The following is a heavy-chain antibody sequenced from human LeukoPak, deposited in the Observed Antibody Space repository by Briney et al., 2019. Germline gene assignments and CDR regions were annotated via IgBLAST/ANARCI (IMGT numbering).Heavy chain of an antibody. Sequence: PSETLSLTCTVSGGSISSYYWSWIRQPAGKGLEWIGRIYTSGSTNYNPFLKSRVTISVDTSKNQFSLKLSSVTAADTAVYYCARGDTVTTPFDYWGQGTLVTVSS. CDR3: ARGDTVTTPFDY. V-gene: IGHV4-4*07. J-gene: IGHJ4*02. CDR2: IYTSGST. D-gene: IGHD4-17*01. CDR1: GGSISSYY.